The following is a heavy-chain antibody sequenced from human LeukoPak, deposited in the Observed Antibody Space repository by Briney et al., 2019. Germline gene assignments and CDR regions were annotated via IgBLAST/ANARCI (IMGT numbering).Heavy chain of an antibody. D-gene: IGHD6-19*01. CDR1: GYTLTGYY. V-gene: IGHV1-2*02. Sequence: ASVKVSCKASGYTLTGYYMHWVRQAPGQGLEWMGWINPNSGGTNYAQKFQGRVTMTRDTSISTAYMELSRLRSDDTAVYYCARLLGIAVAGTPYWGQGTLVTVSS. CDR2: INPNSGGT. J-gene: IGHJ4*02. CDR3: ARLLGIAVAGTPY.